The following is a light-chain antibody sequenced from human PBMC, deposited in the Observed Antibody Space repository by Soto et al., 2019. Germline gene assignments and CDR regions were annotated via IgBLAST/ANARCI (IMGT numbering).Light chain of an antibody. J-gene: IGKJ1*01. CDR2: KAS. CDR3: QHYNSYAEA. CDR1: QTISSW. Sequence: DIQMTQSPSTLSGSVGDRVTITCRASQTISSWLAWYQQKPGKAPKLLIYKASTLKSGVPSRFSGSGSGTEFTLTMCSQQQAGFATYACQHYNSYAEAVGRGTKGELK. V-gene: IGKV1-5*03.